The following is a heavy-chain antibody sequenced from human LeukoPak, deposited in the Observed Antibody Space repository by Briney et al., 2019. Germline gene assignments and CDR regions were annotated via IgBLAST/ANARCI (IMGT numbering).Heavy chain of an antibody. Sequence: PGGSLRLSCVASGLSFSNAWMSWVRQVPGKGLEWVSHISTSGSTIYYADSVKGRFTISRDNAKNSLYLQMNSLRAEDTAVYYCARSLISRGSGSYSSDYWGQGTLVTVSS. J-gene: IGHJ4*02. V-gene: IGHV3-11*04. CDR1: GLSFSNAW. CDR3: ARSLISRGSGSYSSDY. D-gene: IGHD3-10*01. CDR2: ISTSGSTI.